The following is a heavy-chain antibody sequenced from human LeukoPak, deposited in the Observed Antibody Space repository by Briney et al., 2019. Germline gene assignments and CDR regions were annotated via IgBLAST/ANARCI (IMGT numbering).Heavy chain of an antibody. CDR3: ARDPEYGALNS. V-gene: IGHV3-7*01. Sequence: GGSLRLSCAASGFTFKKTWMAWVRQAPGKGLEWVANINDDGKEEKYVDSVKGRFTISRDNVRNSLFLQLNSLRVEATAIYYCARDPEYGALNSWGRGTLVRVSS. CDR2: INDDGKEE. J-gene: IGHJ4*02. D-gene: IGHD4-17*01. CDR1: GFTFKKTW.